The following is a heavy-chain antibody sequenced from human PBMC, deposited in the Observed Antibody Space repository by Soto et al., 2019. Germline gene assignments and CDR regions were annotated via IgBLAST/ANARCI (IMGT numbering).Heavy chain of an antibody. Sequence: PSETLSLTCTVSGGSISGYYWSWIRQPPGKGLEWIGYIYYSGSTNYNPSLKSRVTISVDTSKNQFSLKLSSVTAADTAVYYCARASLYGDYVAYWGQGTLVTVSS. CDR2: IYYSGST. V-gene: IGHV4-59*01. CDR1: GGSISGYY. CDR3: ARASLYGDYVAY. J-gene: IGHJ4*02. D-gene: IGHD4-17*01.